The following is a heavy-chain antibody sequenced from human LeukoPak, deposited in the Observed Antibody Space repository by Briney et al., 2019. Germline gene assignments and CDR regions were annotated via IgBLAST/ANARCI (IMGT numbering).Heavy chain of an antibody. J-gene: IGHJ4*02. V-gene: IGHV1-2*02. CDR2: INPNSGGT. CDR1: GYTFTGYY. D-gene: IGHD3-10*01. Sequence: ASVEVSCKASGYTFTGYYIHWVRQAPGQGLEWMGLINPNSGGTNYAQKFQGRVAMTRDTSISTAYMELSSLRSDDTAVYYCARDLEGYHYGSGNYPQWGQGTLVTVSS. CDR3: ARDLEGYHYGSGNYPQ.